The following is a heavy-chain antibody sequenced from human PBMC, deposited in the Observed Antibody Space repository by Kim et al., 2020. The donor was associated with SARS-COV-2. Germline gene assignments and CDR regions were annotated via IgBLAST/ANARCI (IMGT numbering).Heavy chain of an antibody. CDR1: GGTFSSYA. D-gene: IGHD3-22*01. CDR3: ASFGSYYDSRGSEGINYFDY. V-gene: IGHV1-69*13. Sequence: SVKVSCKASGGTFSSYAISWVRQAPGQGLEWMGGIIPIFGTANYAQKFQGRVTITADESTSTAYMELSSLRSEDTAVYYCASFGSYYDSRGSEGINYFDYWGQGTLVTVSS. CDR2: IIPIFGTA. J-gene: IGHJ4*02.